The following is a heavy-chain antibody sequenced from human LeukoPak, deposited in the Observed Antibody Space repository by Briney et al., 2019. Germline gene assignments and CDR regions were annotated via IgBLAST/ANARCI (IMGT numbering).Heavy chain of an antibody. V-gene: IGHV3-23*01. Sequence: PGGSLRLSCAASGFTFNSYAMSWVRQAPGKGLEWVSAISGSGGSTYYADSVKGRFTISRDNAKNSLYLQMNSLRAEDTAVYYCARAGSGGDCYKCESSDFDYWGQGTLVTVSS. D-gene: IGHD2-21*02. CDR3: ARAGSGGDCYKCESSDFDY. J-gene: IGHJ4*02. CDR1: GFTFNSYA. CDR2: ISGSGGST.